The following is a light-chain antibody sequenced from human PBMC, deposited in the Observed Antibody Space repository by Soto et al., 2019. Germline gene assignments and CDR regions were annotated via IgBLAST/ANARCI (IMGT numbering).Light chain of an antibody. Sequence: ESEMTHSPATLSVSPGEVAPLYCRASQTINNNLAWYQQKPGQAPRLLIYGASRRATGVPARFTAGGSGTEFTLTINRLEPEDFAVYYCQQYDSSPRTFGQGTKVDIK. CDR1: QTINNN. CDR2: GAS. CDR3: QQYDSSPRT. J-gene: IGKJ1*01. V-gene: IGKV3-15*01.